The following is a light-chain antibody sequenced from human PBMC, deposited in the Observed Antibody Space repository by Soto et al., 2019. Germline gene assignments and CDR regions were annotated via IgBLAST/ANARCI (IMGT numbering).Light chain of an antibody. V-gene: IGLV2-8*01. CDR1: SSDVGGYNY. J-gene: IGLJ1*01. Sequence: QSALTQPPSASGSPGQSVAISCTGTSSDVGGYNYVSWYQQHPGKAPKPMIYDVSERPSGVPDRFSGSKSGNTASLSISGLQAEDEADYYCCSYAGGSYVFGTGTKVTVL. CDR3: CSYAGGSYV. CDR2: DVS.